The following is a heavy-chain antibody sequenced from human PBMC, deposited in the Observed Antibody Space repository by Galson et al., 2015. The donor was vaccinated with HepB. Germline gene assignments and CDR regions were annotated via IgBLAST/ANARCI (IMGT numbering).Heavy chain of an antibody. D-gene: IGHD5-24*01. CDR1: GYTFSSYS. J-gene: IGHJ4*02. V-gene: IGHV1-18*01. CDR3: ARGGVATIGGPTFDY. CDR2: ISPYNRET. Sequence: SVKVSCKASGYTFSSYSITWVRQAPGQGLEWMAWISPYNRETHFARKFQGRVTLTTDTFTRIAYMELRSLRSNDTAIYYCARGGVATIGGPTFDYWGQGTLVTVSS.